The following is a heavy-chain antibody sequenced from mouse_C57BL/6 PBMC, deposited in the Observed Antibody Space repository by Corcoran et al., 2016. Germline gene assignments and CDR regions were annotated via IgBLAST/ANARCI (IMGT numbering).Heavy chain of an antibody. CDR3: ARRHYGSLATDYFDY. J-gene: IGHJ2*01. Sequence: QIQLVQSGPELKKPGETVKISCKASGYTFTTYGMSWVKQAPGKGLKWMGWINTYSGVPTYADDFKGRFAFSLETSASTAYLQINNLKNEDTATYFCARRHYGSLATDYFDYWGQGTTLTVSS. D-gene: IGHD1-1*01. CDR2: INTYSGVP. V-gene: IGHV9-3*01. CDR1: GYTFTTYG.